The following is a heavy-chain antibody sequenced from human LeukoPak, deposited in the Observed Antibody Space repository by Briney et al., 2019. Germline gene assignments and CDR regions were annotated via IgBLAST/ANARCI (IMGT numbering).Heavy chain of an antibody. CDR1: GFTFSSYA. Sequence: TGGSLRLSCAASGFTFSSYAMHWVRQAPGKGLEWVAVISYDGSNKYYADSVKGRFTISRDNSKNTLYLQMNSLRAEDTAVYYCARDKVGSGFEYYFDYWGQGTLVTVSS. D-gene: IGHD6-19*01. CDR3: ARDKVGSGFEYYFDY. CDR2: ISYDGSNK. V-gene: IGHV3-30-3*01. J-gene: IGHJ4*02.